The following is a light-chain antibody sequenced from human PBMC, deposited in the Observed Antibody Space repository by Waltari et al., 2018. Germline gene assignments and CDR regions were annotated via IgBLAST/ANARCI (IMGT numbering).Light chain of an antibody. J-gene: IGKJ1*01. V-gene: IGKV2-28*01. CDR3: MQTLQTPET. CDR2: LGS. Sequence: DIVVTQSPLSLPVTPGESASMSCRSSQSLLHTTGYNFLAWYLQKPGQSPQPLICLGSIRPSGVPDRVTGSGSGTDFTLKISRVEAEDVGVYYCMQTLQTPETFGQGTKVEIK. CDR1: QSLLHTTGYNF.